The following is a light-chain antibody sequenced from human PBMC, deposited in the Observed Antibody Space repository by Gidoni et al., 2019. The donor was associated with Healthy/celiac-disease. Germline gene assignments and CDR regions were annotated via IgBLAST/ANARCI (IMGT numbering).Light chain of an antibody. CDR3: QSADSIGTYVV. V-gene: IGLV3-25*03. Sequence: SYELTQPPSLSVSPGQTARITCSGDALPKHYAYWYQQNPGQPPVLVIYKDSERPSGIPGRFSGSSSGTTVTLTISGVQAEDEADYYCQSADSIGTYVVFGGGTKLTVL. CDR2: KDS. J-gene: IGLJ2*01. CDR1: ALPKHY.